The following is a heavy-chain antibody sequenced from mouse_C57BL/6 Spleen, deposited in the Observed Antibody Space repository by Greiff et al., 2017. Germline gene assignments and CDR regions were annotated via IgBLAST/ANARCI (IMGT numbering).Heavy chain of an antibody. J-gene: IGHJ4*01. CDR1: GFNIKDYY. V-gene: IGHV14-2*01. D-gene: IGHD1-1*01. CDR2: IDPEDGET. Sequence: VQLQQPGAELVMPGASVKLSCTASGFNIKDYYMHWVKQRTEQGLEWIGRIDPEDGETKSAPKLQGKATITADTSSHTAYLQLSSLTSEDTAVYYCAIITTVGGYAMDDWGQGTSVTVSS. CDR3: AIITTVGGYAMDD.